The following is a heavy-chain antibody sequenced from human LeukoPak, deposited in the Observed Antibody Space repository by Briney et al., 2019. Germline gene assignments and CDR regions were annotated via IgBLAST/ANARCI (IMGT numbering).Heavy chain of an antibody. CDR2: IYSGGST. CDR3: ARDLADYGDYPDAFDI. V-gene: IGHV3-53*01. CDR1: GFTVSSNY. Sequence: GGSLRLSCAASGFTVSSNYMSWVRQAPGKGLEWASVIYSGGSTYYADSVKGRFTISRDNSKNTLYLQMNSLRAEDTAVYYCARDLADYGDYPDAFDIWGQGTMVTVSS. D-gene: IGHD4-17*01. J-gene: IGHJ3*02.